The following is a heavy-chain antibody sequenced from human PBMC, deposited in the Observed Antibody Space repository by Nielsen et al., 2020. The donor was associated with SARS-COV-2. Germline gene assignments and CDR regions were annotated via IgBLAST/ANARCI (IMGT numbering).Heavy chain of an antibody. J-gene: IGHJ4*02. Sequence: GESLKISCAASGFTFSSYGMHWVRQAPGKGLEWVAVIWYDGSNKYYADSVKGRFTISRDNSKNTLYLQMNSLRAEVTAVYYCARENIVVVDYWGQGTLVTVSS. D-gene: IGHD2-15*01. CDR1: GFTFSSYG. CDR3: ARENIVVVDY. V-gene: IGHV3-33*01. CDR2: IWYDGSNK.